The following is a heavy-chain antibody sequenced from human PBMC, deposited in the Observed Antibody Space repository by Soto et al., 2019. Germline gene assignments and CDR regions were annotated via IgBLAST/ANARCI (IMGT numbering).Heavy chain of an antibody. Sequence: QVQLQESGPGLVKPSGTLSLTCAVSGGSISSSNWWSWVRQPPGKGLEWIGEIYHSGSTNYNPSLKSRVTITVEKSETWFSLELSSVTAADTAVYYCGRAGTVGYSGYGVARTDSFEPWGHGTLVTVSS. J-gene: IGHJ5*02. CDR3: GRAGTVGYSGYGVARTDSFEP. D-gene: IGHD5-12*01. CDR2: IYHSGST. CDR1: GGSISSSNW. V-gene: IGHV4-4*02.